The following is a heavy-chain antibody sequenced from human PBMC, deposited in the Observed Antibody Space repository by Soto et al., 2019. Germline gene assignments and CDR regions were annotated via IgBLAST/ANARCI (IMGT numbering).Heavy chain of an antibody. CDR3: ARVAEMGTVTEGYCYYMDV. Sequence: QVQLVQSGAEVKKPGSSVKVSCKASGDTFSNHTISWVRQAPGQGLEWMGRIIPILSVANYAQKFQGRVTITADKSTTTAYMELSSLRSADTAVYYCARVAEMGTVTEGYCYYMDVWGKGTTVTVSS. CDR2: IIPILSVA. D-gene: IGHD4-17*01. CDR1: GDTFSNHT. V-gene: IGHV1-69*04. J-gene: IGHJ6*03.